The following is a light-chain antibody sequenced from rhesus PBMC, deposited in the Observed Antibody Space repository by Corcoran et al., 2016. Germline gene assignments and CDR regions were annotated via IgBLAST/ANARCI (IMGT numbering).Light chain of an antibody. CDR3: LQYKSYPLT. CDR2: AAS. Sequence: DIQMTQSPSSLSASVGDTVTITCRASQGISSSLNWFQQKPGKAPKLLFYAASSLESGVPSRFSGRGSGTEFTLTISSLQTEDFAVYYCLQYKSYPLTFGGGTKVEIK. J-gene: IGKJ4*01. CDR1: QGISSS. V-gene: IGKV1-28*02.